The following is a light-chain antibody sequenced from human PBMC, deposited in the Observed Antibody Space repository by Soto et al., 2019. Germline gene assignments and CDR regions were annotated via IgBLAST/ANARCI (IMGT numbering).Light chain of an antibody. J-gene: IGLJ2*01. CDR3: QTWATGIVI. Sequence: QSVLTQSPSASAALGASVKLTCSLSSGHSSYAIAWHQQQPAKGPRYLMKVNSDGSHSKGDGIPDRFSGSSSGTGRYLTISSLQSEDEADYYCQTWATGIVIFGGGTKVTVL. V-gene: IGLV4-69*01. CDR1: SGHSSYA. CDR2: VNSDGSH.